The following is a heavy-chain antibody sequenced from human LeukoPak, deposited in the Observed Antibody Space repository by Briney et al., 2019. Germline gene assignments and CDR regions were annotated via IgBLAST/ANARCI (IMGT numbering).Heavy chain of an antibody. CDR1: GFTFSSYA. D-gene: IGHD5-12*01. Sequence: GGSLRLSCAASGFTFSSYAMSWVRQAPGKGLEWVSAISGSGGSTYYADSVKGRFTISRDNSKNTLYLQMNSMRAEDTAIYYCAKDRRLPWDYFDSWGQGTLVTVSS. V-gene: IGHV3-23*01. J-gene: IGHJ4*02. CDR2: ISGSGGST. CDR3: AKDRRLPWDYFDS.